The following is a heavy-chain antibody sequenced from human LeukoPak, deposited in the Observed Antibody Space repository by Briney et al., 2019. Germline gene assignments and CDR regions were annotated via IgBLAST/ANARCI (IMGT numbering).Heavy chain of an antibody. J-gene: IGHJ4*02. Sequence: SVKVSCKASGGTFSSYAISWVRQAPGQGLEWMGGIIPIFGTANYAQKFQGRVTITADESTSTAYMELSSLRSEDTAVYYCARDLTPNYYGSGSFFDYWGQGTLVTVSS. CDR3: ARDLTPNYYGSGSFFDY. CDR2: IIPIFGTA. CDR1: GGTFSSYA. D-gene: IGHD3-10*01. V-gene: IGHV1-69*13.